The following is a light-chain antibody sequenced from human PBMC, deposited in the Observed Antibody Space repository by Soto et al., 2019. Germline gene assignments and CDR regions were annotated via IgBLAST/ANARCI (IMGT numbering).Light chain of an antibody. V-gene: IGLV2-14*01. CDR2: EVS. J-gene: IGLJ2*01. CDR1: SSDIGAYNF. CDR3: SSYTRMKSRL. Sequence: QSALTQPASVSGSPGQSITISCTGTSSDIGAYNFVSWYQQFPGKAPKVIIFEVSNRPSGISTRFSGSKSGNTASLNISGLQPEDEADYYCSSYTRMKSRLFGGGTKLTVL.